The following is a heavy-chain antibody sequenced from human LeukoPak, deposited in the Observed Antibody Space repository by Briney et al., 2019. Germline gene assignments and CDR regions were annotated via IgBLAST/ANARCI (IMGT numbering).Heavy chain of an antibody. V-gene: IGHV3-23*01. D-gene: IGHD3-22*01. CDR1: GFTFSSYA. CDR2: ISGSGGST. CDR3: AKVVYYYDSSGYYYVS. J-gene: IGHJ4*02. Sequence: GGSLRLSCAASGFTFSSYAMSWVRQAPGKGLECVSAISGSGGSTYYADPVKGRFTISRDNSKNTLYLQMNSLRAEDTAVYYCAKVVYYYDSSGYYYVSWGQGTLSPSPQ.